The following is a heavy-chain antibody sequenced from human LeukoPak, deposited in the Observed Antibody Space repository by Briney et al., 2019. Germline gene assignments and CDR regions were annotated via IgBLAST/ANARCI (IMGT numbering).Heavy chain of an antibody. Sequence: ASVKVSCKASGYTFTSYGISWVRQAPGQGLEWMGWISAYNGNTNYAQKLQGRVTMTTDTSTSTAYMELRSLRSDATAVYYCARDSGVLRFLEWLGNYYYYGMDVWGQGTTVTVSS. J-gene: IGHJ6*02. CDR3: ARDSGVLRFLEWLGNYYYYGMDV. CDR1: GYTFTSYG. CDR2: ISAYNGNT. V-gene: IGHV1-18*01. D-gene: IGHD3-3*01.